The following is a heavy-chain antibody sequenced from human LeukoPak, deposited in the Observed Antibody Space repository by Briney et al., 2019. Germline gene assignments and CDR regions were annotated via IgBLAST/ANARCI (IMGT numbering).Heavy chain of an antibody. CDR2: ISYDGSNK. D-gene: IGHD6-19*01. Sequence: GGSLRLFCAASGFTFSSYGVHGVRQAPGKGLEWVAIISYDGSNKYYADSVQGRFTISRDNSKNTLYLQMNSLRAEDTAVYYCAKDLGGGSGCYDLWGRGTLVTVSS. J-gene: IGHJ2*01. CDR3: AKDLGGGSGCYDL. V-gene: IGHV3-30*18. CDR1: GFTFSSYG.